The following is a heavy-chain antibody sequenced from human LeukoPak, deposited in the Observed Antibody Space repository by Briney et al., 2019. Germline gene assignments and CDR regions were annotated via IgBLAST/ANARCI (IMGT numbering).Heavy chain of an antibody. CDR1: GYTFTGYY. V-gene: IGHV1-2*02. Sequence: ASVKVSCKASGYTFTGYYMHWVRQAPGQGLEWMGWINPNSGGTNYAQKFQGRVTMTRDTSISTAYMELSRLRSDDTAVYYCARGRYYDSSVIDYWGQGTLVTVSS. CDR3: ARGRYYDSSVIDY. CDR2: INPNSGGT. J-gene: IGHJ4*02. D-gene: IGHD3-22*01.